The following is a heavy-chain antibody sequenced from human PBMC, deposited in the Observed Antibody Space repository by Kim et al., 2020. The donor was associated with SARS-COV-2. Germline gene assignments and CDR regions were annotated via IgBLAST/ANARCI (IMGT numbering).Heavy chain of an antibody. CDR2: ISYDGSKR. V-gene: IGHV3-30*18. CDR3: GKDKPFFIITFGGESGGMDI. CDR1: GFNFNNFG. D-gene: IGHD3-16*01. Sequence: GGSLRLSCAASGFNFNNFGMHWVRQAPGKGLEWVALISYDGSKRYYADSLKGRFTISRDSSKNTLYLPMDSLRPEDTAVYFCGKDKPFFIITFGGESGGMDIWGQGTTVTVSS. J-gene: IGHJ6*02.